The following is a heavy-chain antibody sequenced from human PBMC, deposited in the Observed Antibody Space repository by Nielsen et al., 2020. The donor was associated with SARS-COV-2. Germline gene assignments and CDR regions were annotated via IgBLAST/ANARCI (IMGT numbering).Heavy chain of an antibody. V-gene: IGHV1-69*13. D-gene: IGHD5-18*01. J-gene: IGHJ4*02. Sequence: SVKVSCKASGGTFSSYAISWVRQAPGQGLEWMGGIIPIFGTANYAQKFQGRVTITADESTSTAYMELSSLRSEDTAVYYCARIEVDTAMVTSDYWGQGTLVTVSS. CDR1: GGTFSSYA. CDR2: IIPIFGTA. CDR3: ARIEVDTAMVTSDY.